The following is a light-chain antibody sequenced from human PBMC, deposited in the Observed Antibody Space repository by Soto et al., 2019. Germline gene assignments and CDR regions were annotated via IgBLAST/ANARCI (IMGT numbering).Light chain of an antibody. CDR1: SSDVGGYDL. J-gene: IGLJ1*01. V-gene: IGLV2-8*01. CDR3: NSYTGSNDLDV. CDR2: DVT. Sequence: QSALTQPPSASGSPGQSVAISCTGTSSDVGGYDLVSWYQQHPGRAPKLMIYDVTKRPPGVPDRFSGSKSGNTASLTVSGLQAEDEADYYCNSYTGSNDLDVFGTGTKVTVL.